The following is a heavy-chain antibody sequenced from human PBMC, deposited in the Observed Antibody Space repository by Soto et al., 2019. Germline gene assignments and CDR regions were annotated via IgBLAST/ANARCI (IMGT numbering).Heavy chain of an antibody. V-gene: IGHV3-53*01. J-gene: IGHJ3*02. CDR2: IYSGGST. Sequence: GGSLRLSCAASGFPVSINYMSLVRQSPGKGLEWVSVIYSGGSTYYADSVKGRFTISRDNSKNTLYLRMNSLRAEDTAVYYCARADYGDHKYAFDIWGQGTMVTVS. D-gene: IGHD4-17*01. CDR3: ARADYGDHKYAFDI. CDR1: GFPVSINY.